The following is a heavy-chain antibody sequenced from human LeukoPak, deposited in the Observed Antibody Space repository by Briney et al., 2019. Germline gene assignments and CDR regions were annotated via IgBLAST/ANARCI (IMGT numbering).Heavy chain of an antibody. CDR3: ATEHGSGRGFDY. Sequence: ASVKVSCKASGYTFTSYDINWVRQATGQGLEWMGWMNPNSGNTGYAQKFQGRVTMTRNTSINTAYMELSSLRAEDTAVYYCATEHGSGRGFDYWGQGTLVTVSS. J-gene: IGHJ4*02. CDR2: MNPNSGNT. D-gene: IGHD3-10*01. V-gene: IGHV1-8*01. CDR1: GYTFTSYD.